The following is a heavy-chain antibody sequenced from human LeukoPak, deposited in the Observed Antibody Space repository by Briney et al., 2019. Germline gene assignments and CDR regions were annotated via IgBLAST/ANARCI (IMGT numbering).Heavy chain of an antibody. V-gene: IGHV4-4*07. CDR1: GGSISSYY. D-gene: IGHD5-12*01. CDR2: IYTSGST. J-gene: IGHJ4*02. CDR3: ARDRDRAYSGYDWFDY. Sequence: SETLSLTCTVSGGSISSYYWSWIRQPAGKGLEWIGRIYTSGSTNYNPSLKSRVTISVDTSKNQFSLKLSSVTAADTAVYYCARDRDRAYSGYDWFDYWGQGTLVTVSS.